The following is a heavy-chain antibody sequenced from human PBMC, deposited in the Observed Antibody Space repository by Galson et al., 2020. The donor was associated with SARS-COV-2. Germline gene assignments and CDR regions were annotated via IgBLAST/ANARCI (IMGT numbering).Heavy chain of an antibody. D-gene: IGHD3-9*01. CDR3: ARGPQYDILTGSVDY. CDR2: ISAYNGNT. V-gene: IGHV1-18*01. J-gene: IGHJ4*02. Sequence: ASVKVSCKASGYTFTSYGISWVRQAPGQGLEWMGWISAYNGNTNYAQKLQGRVTMTTDTSTSTAYMELRSLRSDDTAVYYCARGPQYDILTGSVDYWGQGTLVTVSS. CDR1: GYTFTSYG.